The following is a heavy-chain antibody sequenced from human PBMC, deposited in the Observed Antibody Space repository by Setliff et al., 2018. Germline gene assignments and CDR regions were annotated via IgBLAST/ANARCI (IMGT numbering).Heavy chain of an antibody. D-gene: IGHD6-19*01. Sequence: SETLSLTCTVSGGSISRGSYDWSWIRQPAGKGLEWIGRIYTSGSTNYNPSLKSRVTISGDTSKNQFSLKLTAVTAADTAIYYCARHRAVAGAYYFDFWGQGTLVTVSS. CDR3: ARHRAVAGAYYFDF. CDR2: IYTSGST. J-gene: IGHJ4*02. V-gene: IGHV4-61*02. CDR1: GGSISRGSYD.